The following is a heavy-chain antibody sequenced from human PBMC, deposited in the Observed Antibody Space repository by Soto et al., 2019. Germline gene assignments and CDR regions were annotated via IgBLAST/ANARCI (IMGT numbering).Heavy chain of an antibody. D-gene: IGHD3-9*01. CDR2: IRSKGNSYAT. V-gene: IGHV3-73*01. CDR1: GFTFSGSA. J-gene: IGHJ4*02. Sequence: GGSLRLSCAVSGFTFSGSAVHWVRQASGKGLEWVGRIRSKGNSYATAYAASVKGRFSISRDDSKSTAYLQMNSLKTEDTAVYYCSSQARFTAIWDYWGQGTLVTVSS. CDR3: SSQARFTAIWDY.